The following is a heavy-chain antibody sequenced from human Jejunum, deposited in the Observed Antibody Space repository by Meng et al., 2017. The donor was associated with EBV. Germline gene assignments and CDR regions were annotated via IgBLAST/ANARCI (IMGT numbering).Heavy chain of an antibody. Sequence: EVELLDAGGGLVQPGGSLRLSCIANGFTFSSYAMSWVRQAPGKGLEWVSGISGSGSNTYYADSVKGRFSISRDNSKNTLSLQLSSLRADDTAVYYCAKDFYYDTRALFGHWGQGTLVTVSS. D-gene: IGHD3-22*01. CDR3: AKDFYYDTRALFGH. J-gene: IGHJ4*02. V-gene: IGHV3-23*01. CDR2: ISGSGSNT. CDR1: GFTFSSYA.